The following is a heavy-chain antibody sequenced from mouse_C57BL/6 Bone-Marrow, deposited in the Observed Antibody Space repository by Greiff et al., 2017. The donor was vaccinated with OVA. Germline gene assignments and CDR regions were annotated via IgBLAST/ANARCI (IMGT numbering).Heavy chain of an antibody. CDR3: ARNPYDGYYLFAY. D-gene: IGHD2-3*01. CDR2: INPSTGGT. Sequence: EVQLKESGPELVKPGASVKISCKASGYSFTGYYMNWVKQSPEKSLEWIGEINPSTGGTTYNQKFKAKATLTVDKSSSTAYMQLKSLTSEDSAVYYCARNPYDGYYLFAYWGQGTLVTVSA. CDR1: GYSFTGYY. J-gene: IGHJ3*01. V-gene: IGHV1-42*01.